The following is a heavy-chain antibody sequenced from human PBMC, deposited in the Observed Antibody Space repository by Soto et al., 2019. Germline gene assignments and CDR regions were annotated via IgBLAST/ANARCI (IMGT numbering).Heavy chain of an antibody. Sequence: QLQLQESGPGLVKPSETLSLTCTVSGGSISSSSYYWGWIRQPPGKGLEWIGSIYYSGSTYYNPSLKSRVTISVDTSKNQFSLKLSSVTAADTAVYYCAREIYGDYVLFGYWGQGTLVTVSS. CDR2: IYYSGST. CDR1: GGSISSSSYY. D-gene: IGHD4-17*01. CDR3: AREIYGDYVLFGY. V-gene: IGHV4-39*02. J-gene: IGHJ4*02.